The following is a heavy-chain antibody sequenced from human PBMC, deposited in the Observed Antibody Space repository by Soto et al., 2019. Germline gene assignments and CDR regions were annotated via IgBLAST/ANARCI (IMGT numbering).Heavy chain of an antibody. CDR3: ARGLISGSHYSGGWYYFDS. V-gene: IGHV4-34*01. D-gene: IGHD1-26*01. CDR1: GGSFSGYI. J-gene: IGHJ4*02. CDR2: INHSRSA. Sequence: QVQLQQSGAGLLKPSETLSLTCDVYGGSFSGYIWTWIRQTPGKGLQWIGQINHSRSANYNPSLKSPVTKSVHTSKSQFSLELSSGTAADTAVYYCARGLISGSHYSGGWYYFDSWGQGTQVTVSS.